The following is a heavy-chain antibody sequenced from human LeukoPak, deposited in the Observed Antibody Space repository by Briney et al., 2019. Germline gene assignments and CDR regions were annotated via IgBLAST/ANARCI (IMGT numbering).Heavy chain of an antibody. Sequence: PSETLSLTCAVYGGSFSGYYWCWIRQPPGKGLEWIGEINHSGSTNYNPSLKSRVTISVDTSKNQFSLKLSSVTAADTAVYYCARLRSGSYYNVPWGQGTLVTVSS. V-gene: IGHV4-34*01. CDR1: GGSFSGYY. D-gene: IGHD3-10*02. J-gene: IGHJ5*02. CDR2: INHSGST. CDR3: ARLRSGSYYNVP.